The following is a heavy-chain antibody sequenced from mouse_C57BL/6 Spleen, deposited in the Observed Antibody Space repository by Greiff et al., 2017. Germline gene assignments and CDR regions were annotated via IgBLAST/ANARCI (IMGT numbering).Heavy chain of an antibody. CDR3: AKRDPLDYYAMDY. J-gene: IGHJ4*01. CDR1: GYTFTDYN. V-gene: IGHV1-22*01. CDR2: INPNNGGT. Sequence: VQLQQSGPELVKPGASVKMSCKASGYTFTDYNMHWVKQSHGKSLEWIGYINPNNGGTSYNQKFKGKATLTVNKSSSTAYMELRSLTSEDSAVYYCAKRDPLDYYAMDYWGQGTSVTVSS.